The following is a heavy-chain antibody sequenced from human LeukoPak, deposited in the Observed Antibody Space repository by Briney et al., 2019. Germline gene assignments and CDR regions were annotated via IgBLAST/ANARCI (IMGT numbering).Heavy chain of an antibody. CDR3: VRDSRYGSGWFEDGLDF. D-gene: IGHD6-13*01. CDR2: INDRGST. Sequence: SETLSLTCTVSGASFSNYYWSWIRQPPGQGLEWLGHINDRGSTNYNPSLQGRVTISIDTSKNQFSLKVNSVTAADTAVYYCVRDSRYGSGWFEDGLDFWGQGTTVTVSS. J-gene: IGHJ6*02. V-gene: IGHV4-59*01. CDR1: GASFSNYY.